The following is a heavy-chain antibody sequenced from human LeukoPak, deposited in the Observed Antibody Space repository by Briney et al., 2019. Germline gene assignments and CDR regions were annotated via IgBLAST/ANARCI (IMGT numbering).Heavy chain of an antibody. V-gene: IGHV3-30*02. CDR2: IQKDGSYE. J-gene: IGHJ4*02. CDR3: AKDQGTTGSYDY. Sequence: GGSLRLSCAASGFTFSSYGMDLVRQAPGQGLEWVAFIQKDGSYEYYADSAKGRFTIFRDNSKNTLYLEMNNLRTEDTAVYYCAKDQGTTGSYDYWGQGTLVTVSS. D-gene: IGHD3-9*01. CDR1: GFTFSSYG.